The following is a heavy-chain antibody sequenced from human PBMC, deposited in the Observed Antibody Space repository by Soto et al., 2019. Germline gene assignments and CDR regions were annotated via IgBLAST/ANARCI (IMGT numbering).Heavy chain of an antibody. CDR1: GFTFSSYG. J-gene: IGHJ2*01. V-gene: IGHV3-33*01. D-gene: IGHD6-13*01. CDR3: ARDTKQQLVSYFDL. Sequence: GGSLRLSCAASGFTFSSYGMHWVRQAPGKGLEWVAVIWYDGSNKYYADSVKGRFTISRDNSKNTLYLQMNSLRAEDTAVYYCARDTKQQLVSYFDLWGRGTLVTVSS. CDR2: IWYDGSNK.